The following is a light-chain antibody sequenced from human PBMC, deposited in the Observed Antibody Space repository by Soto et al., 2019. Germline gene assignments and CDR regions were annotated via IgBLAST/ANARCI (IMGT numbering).Light chain of an antibody. CDR2: DVS. V-gene: IGLV2-14*01. CDR1: SSDVGAYNY. Sequence: QSALTQPASVSGSPGQSITISCAGTSSDVGAYNYVSWYQQPPGKAPKLMIYDVSHRPSGVSDRFSGSESGNTASLSISGLQAEDEADYYCTSYTTVSTVVFGGGTKLTVL. J-gene: IGLJ2*01. CDR3: TSYTTVSTVV.